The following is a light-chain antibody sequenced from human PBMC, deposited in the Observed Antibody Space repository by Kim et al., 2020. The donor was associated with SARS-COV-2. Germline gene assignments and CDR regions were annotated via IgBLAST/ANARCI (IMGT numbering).Light chain of an antibody. V-gene: IGLV3-19*01. J-gene: IGLJ2*01. CDR3: SSRDSSGNHVI. CDR2: GRN. Sequence: AIGQTVRITCQGDSLRNYYASWYQQKPGQAPILVIYGRNNRPSGIPDRFSGSSSGNTASLTITGAQAEDEADYHCSSRDSSGNHVIFGGGTQLTVL. CDR1: SLRNYY.